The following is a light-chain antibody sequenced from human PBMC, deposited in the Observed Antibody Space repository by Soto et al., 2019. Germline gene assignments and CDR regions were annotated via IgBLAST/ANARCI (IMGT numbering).Light chain of an antibody. CDR3: QKYDRAPFT. Sequence: DIQMTQSPSSLSAYLGDRVTITCRASQGISNYLAWYQQKPGRLPKLLLFGASTLQSGVPDRFSGSGSGTLFTLTINGLLPEDVATYYCQKYDRAPFTFGPGTKVDFK. CDR1: QGISNY. V-gene: IGKV1-27*01. CDR2: GAS. J-gene: IGKJ3*01.